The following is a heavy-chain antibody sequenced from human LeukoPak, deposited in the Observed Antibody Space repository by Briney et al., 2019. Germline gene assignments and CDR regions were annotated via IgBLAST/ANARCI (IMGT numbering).Heavy chain of an antibody. V-gene: IGHV4-59*12. CDR1: GDSIFSYY. J-gene: IGHJ4*02. D-gene: IGHD6-19*01. CDR3: ARDQTGDSSGWYY. CDR2: IFYSGSN. Sequence: SETLSLTCTVSGDSIFSYYWSWIRQPPGKGLEWIGYIFYSGSNNYNPSLKSRVTMSVDTSKNQFSLKLSSVTAADTAVYYCARDQTGDSSGWYYWGQGTLVTVSS.